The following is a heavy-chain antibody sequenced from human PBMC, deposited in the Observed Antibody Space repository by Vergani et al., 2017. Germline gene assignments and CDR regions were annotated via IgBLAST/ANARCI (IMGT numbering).Heavy chain of an antibody. CDR2: INHSGST. J-gene: IGHJ4*02. CDR1: GGSFSGYY. D-gene: IGHD4-11*01. CDR3: ARAPYSNYLLYFDY. Sequence: QVQLQQWGAGLLKPSETLSLTCAVYGGSFSGYYWSWIRQPPGKGLEWIGEINHSGSTNYNPSLKSRVTISVDTSKNQFSLKLSSVTAADTAVYYCARAPYSNYLLYFDYWGQGTLVTVSS. V-gene: IGHV4-34*01.